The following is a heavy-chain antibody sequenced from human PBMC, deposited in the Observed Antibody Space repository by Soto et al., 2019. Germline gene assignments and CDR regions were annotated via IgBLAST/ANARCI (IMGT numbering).Heavy chain of an antibody. Sequence: QVQLVQSAAEVKEPGSSVKISCKAPGDTLINYSFIWRRKAPGQGLEWIGGFVQTSGGPNSADKFHDSLTITADRSTATVTMQLSSLTSDDTAVYYCARVGIRLIPADLGGGYHFQGLDVWGQGTKITVS. CDR1: GDTLINYS. J-gene: IGHJ6*02. CDR3: ARVGIRLIPADLGGGYHFQGLDV. CDR2: FVQTSGGP. V-gene: IGHV1-69*01. D-gene: IGHD2-2*01.